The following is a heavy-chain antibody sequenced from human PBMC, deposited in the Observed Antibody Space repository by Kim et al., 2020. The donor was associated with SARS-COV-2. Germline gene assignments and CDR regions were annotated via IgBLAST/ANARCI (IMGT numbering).Heavy chain of an antibody. V-gene: IGHV1-69*01. D-gene: IGHD1-26*01. Sequence: GTANYAQKFQGRVTITADESTSTAYMELSSLRSEDTAVYYCAAIVGAKATWGQGTLVTVSS. CDR3: AAIVGAKAT. J-gene: IGHJ5*02. CDR2: GTA.